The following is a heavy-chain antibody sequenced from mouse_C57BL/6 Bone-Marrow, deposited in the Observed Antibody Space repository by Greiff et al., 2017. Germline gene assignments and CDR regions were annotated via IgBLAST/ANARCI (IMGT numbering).Heavy chain of an antibody. J-gene: IGHJ3*01. Sequence: VHLVESGPELVKPGASVKISCKASGYAFSSSWMNWVKQRPGKGLEWIGRIYPGDGDTNYNGKFKGKATLTADKSSSTAYMQLSSLTSEDSAVYFCARGGWLLTWFAYWGQGTLVTVSA. V-gene: IGHV1-82*01. CDR2: IYPGDGDT. CDR1: GYAFSSSW. D-gene: IGHD2-3*01. CDR3: ARGGWLLTWFAY.